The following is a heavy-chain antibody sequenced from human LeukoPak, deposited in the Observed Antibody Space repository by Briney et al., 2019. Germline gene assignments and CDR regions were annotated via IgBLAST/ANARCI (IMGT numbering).Heavy chain of an antibody. CDR3: ARVDGDYGETDAFDI. Sequence: GASVKVSCKASGGTFSSYAISWVRQAPGQGLEWMGRIIPILGIANYAQKFQGRVTITADKSTSTAYMEQSSLRSEDTAVYYCARVDGDYGETDAFDIWGQGTMVTVSS. D-gene: IGHD4-17*01. CDR2: IIPILGIA. CDR1: GGTFSSYA. J-gene: IGHJ3*02. V-gene: IGHV1-69*04.